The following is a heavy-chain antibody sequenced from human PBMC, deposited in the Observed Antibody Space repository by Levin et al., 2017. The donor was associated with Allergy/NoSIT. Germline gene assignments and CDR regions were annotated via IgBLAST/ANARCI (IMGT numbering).Heavy chain of an antibody. CDR1: GITFSNAW. V-gene: IGHV3-15*01. J-gene: IGHJ4*02. Sequence: GGSLRLSCTASGITFSNAWMSWARQAPGKGLEWVGRIKSKTDGWTADYASPVKGRFTISRDDSKNTLYLQMNSLKTEDTAVYYCTTYISSWYYFDNWGQGSLVTVSS. CDR3: TTYISSWYYFDN. D-gene: IGHD6-13*01. CDR2: IKSKTDGWTA.